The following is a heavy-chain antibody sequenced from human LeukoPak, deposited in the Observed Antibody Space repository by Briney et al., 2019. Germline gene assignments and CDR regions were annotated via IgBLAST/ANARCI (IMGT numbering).Heavy chain of an antibody. CDR3: ARSYTYCSSTSCYPAHFDY. J-gene: IGHJ4*02. V-gene: IGHV4-31*03. Sequence: KASRTLSLTCTVSGGSISSGGYYWSWIRQHPGKGLEWIVYIYYSGSTYYNPSLKSRVTISVDTSKNQFSLKLSSVTAADTAVYYCARSYTYCSSTSCYPAHFDYWGQGTLVTVSS. D-gene: IGHD2-2*01. CDR1: GGSISSGGYY. CDR2: IYYSGST.